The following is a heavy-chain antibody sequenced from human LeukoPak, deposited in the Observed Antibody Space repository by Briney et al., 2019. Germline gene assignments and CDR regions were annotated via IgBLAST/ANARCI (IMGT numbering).Heavy chain of an antibody. D-gene: IGHD2-2*01. J-gene: IGHJ3*02. CDR2: INPNSGGT. CDR1: GYTFTGYY. CDR3: ARVGDIVVVPYAFDI. V-gene: IGHV1-2*02. Sequence: ASVKVSCKASGYTFTGYYMHWVRQAPGQGLEWMGWINPNSGGTNYAQKFQGRVTMTRDTSISTAYMELSRLRSDDTAVYYCARVGDIVVVPYAFDIWGQGTMVTVSS.